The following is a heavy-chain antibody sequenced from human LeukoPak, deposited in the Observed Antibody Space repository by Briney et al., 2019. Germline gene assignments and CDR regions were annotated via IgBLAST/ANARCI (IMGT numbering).Heavy chain of an antibody. D-gene: IGHD6-6*01. CDR2: IYYSGST. CDR1: GGSISSSSYY. V-gene: IGHV4-39*01. CDR3: ARRRALGSGFDP. J-gene: IGHJ5*02. Sequence: SGTLSLTCTVSGGSISSSSYYWGWIRQPPGKGLEWIGSIYYSGSTYYNPSLKSRVTISVDTSKNQFSLKLSSVTAADTAVYYCARRRALGSGFDPWGQGTLVTVSS.